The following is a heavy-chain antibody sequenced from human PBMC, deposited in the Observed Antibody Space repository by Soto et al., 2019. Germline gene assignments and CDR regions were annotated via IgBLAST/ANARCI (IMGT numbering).Heavy chain of an antibody. V-gene: IGHV4-59*11. Sequence: QVQLQESGPGLVKPSETLSLTCNVSGASISSHYWSWLRQAPGKGPEWIGYVAHTGITQYSPSLKSRVPMSTDTSQHQVSLTFSAVTAADTACYHCARDGGALRSSGDAKGVHPWGQGTLVTVGS. CDR3: ARDGGALRSSGDAKGVHP. CDR1: GASISSHY. CDR2: VAHTGIT. J-gene: IGHJ5*02. D-gene: IGHD6-13*01.